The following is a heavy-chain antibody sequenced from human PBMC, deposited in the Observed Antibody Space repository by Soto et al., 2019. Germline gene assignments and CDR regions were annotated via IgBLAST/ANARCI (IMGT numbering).Heavy chain of an antibody. CDR2: INPSGGST. CDR1: GYTFTRYY. Sequence: QVQLVQSGTEVKKPGASVKISCKASGYTFTRYYMHWVRQAPGQGLEWMGIINPSGGSTSYAQKFQDRVTMTRDTSTSTFYMELSSLRSEDTAVYYCARDFELRGTILGVVIWRMYNWSDTWGQGTLVTVSS. CDR3: ARDFELRGTILGVVIWRMYNWSDT. V-gene: IGHV1-46*03. D-gene: IGHD3-3*01. J-gene: IGHJ5*02.